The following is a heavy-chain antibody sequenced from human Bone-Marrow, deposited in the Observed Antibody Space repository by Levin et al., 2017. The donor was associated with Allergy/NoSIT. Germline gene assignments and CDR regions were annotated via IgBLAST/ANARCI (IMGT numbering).Heavy chain of an antibody. CDR2: IIPIFGTA. CDR3: ARDMVGCSSTSCYRRPYNWFDP. V-gene: IGHV1-69*01. J-gene: IGHJ5*02. D-gene: IGHD2-2*01. CDR1: GGTFSSYA. Sequence: KISCKASGGTFSSYAISWVRQAPGQGLEWMGGIIPIFGTANYAQKFQGRVTITADESTSTAYMELSSLRSEDTAVYYCARDMVGCSSTSCYRRPYNWFDPWGQGTLVTVSS.